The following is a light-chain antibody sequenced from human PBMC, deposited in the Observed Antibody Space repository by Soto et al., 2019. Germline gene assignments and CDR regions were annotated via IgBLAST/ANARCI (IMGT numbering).Light chain of an antibody. J-gene: IGKJ2*01. CDR1: QSVRDN. CDR3: QQSNNWPYT. CDR2: GAS. V-gene: IGKV3-15*01. Sequence: EIVMTHSPATLSVSPGERATLSCRASQSVRDNLAWYQQKPGQAPRLLIYGASTRATGIPARFSGSGSGTEFTLTTNRLQSEDFALDFCQQSNNWPYTFGQGTKLEIK.